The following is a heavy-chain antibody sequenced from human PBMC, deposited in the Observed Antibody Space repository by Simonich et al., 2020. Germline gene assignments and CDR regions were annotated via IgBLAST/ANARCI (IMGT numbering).Heavy chain of an antibody. CDR3: ARDPVVPAAIRNAFDI. Sequence: QVQLVQSGAEVKKPGASVKVSCKASGYTFTGYYMHWVRQAPGQGLGWMGWTNPNSGGTNYAQKFQGRVTMTRDTSISTAYMELSRLRSDDTAVYYCARDPVVPAAIRNAFDIWGQGTMVTVSS. CDR2: TNPNSGGT. J-gene: IGHJ3*02. CDR1: GYTFTGYY. D-gene: IGHD2-2*01. V-gene: IGHV1-2*02.